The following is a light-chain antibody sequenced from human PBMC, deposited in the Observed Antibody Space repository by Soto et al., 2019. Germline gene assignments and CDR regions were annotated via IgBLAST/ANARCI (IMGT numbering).Light chain of an antibody. V-gene: IGLV2-14*02. Sequence: QSALTQPASVSASPGQSITISCSGVSSDVGSHNLVSWYRHQPGRAPQLVIYEATQRPSGVSDRFSGSKSGTSASLAITGLQAEDEADYYCQSFDSSRFYVFGTGTKVTVL. CDR1: SSDVGSHNL. CDR3: QSFDSSRFYV. J-gene: IGLJ1*01. CDR2: EAT.